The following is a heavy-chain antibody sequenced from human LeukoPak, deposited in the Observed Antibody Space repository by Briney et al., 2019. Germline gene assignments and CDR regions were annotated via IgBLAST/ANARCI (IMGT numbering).Heavy chain of an antibody. CDR2: IWYDGSNK. D-gene: IGHD1-7*01. V-gene: IGHV3-33*01. CDR3: ARRARGYNWNYTNALSRGYYYMDV. CDR1: GFTFSSYG. J-gene: IGHJ6*03. Sequence: GRSLRLSCAASGFTFSSYGMHWVRQAPGKGLEWVAVIWYDGSNKYYADSVKGRFTISRDNSKNTLYLQMNSLRAEDTAVCYCARRARGYNWNYTNALSRGYYYMDVWGKGTTVTVSS.